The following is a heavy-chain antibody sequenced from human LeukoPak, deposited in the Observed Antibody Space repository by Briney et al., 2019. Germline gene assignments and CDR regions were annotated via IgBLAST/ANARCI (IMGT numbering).Heavy chain of an antibody. CDR2: VSGDGSVT. Sequence: GGSLRLSCAASGFNFDDHAMHWVRQPPGGGLQWASLVSGDGSVTHYADSVKGRFTASRDNNKNSLYLQMDSLTTEDTAFYYCAKDQYTSGWFTWFDFWGRGTLVTVSS. CDR3: AKDQYTSGWFTWFDF. CDR1: GFNFDDHA. J-gene: IGHJ4*02. D-gene: IGHD6-19*01. V-gene: IGHV3-43*02.